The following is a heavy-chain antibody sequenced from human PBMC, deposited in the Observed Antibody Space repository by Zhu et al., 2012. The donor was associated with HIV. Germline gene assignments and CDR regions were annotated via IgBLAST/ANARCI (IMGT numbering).Heavy chain of an antibody. CDR2: ILDSGST. J-gene: IGHJ4*03. CDR1: GGSISSRY. D-gene: IGHD3-10*01. V-gene: IGHV4-59*03. Sequence: QVQLQESGPGLVKPSETLSLNCTVSGGSISSRYWSWIRQSPGKGLEWIGYILDSGSTNYNPSLKSRVTISTGTSKKQFSLKLTSVIPADTAVCYCATYYYGSGSSYYFDHWGHGNPVTVSS. CDR3: ATYYYGSGSSYYFDH.